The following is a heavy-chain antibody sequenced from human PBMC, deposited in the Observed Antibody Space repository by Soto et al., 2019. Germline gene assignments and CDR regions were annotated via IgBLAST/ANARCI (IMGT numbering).Heavy chain of an antibody. CDR3: VRGAYDVWSGYQHFDS. J-gene: IGHJ4*02. V-gene: IGHV1-3*04. Sequence: QVHLVQSGAEVKKPGASVKVSCKASGNSVTSYAVHWVRHAPGERLEWMGWINTGTGDTKSAQKFQGRVTITRDTSASTDYMELSRLTSENTAIYYCVRGAYDVWSGYQHFDSGGQGSLVSVSS. D-gene: IGHD3-3*01. CDR2: INTGTGDT. CDR1: GNSVTSYA.